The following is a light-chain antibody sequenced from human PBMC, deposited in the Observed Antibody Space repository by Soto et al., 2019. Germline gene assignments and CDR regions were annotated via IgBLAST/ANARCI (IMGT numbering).Light chain of an antibody. CDR1: QSISSW. J-gene: IGKJ1*01. CDR2: KAS. Sequence: IQRTKAPATLCGCVGDRGTMTCRASQSISSWLAWYQQKPGKAPKLLIYKASTLNSGVPPRFSGSGSGTEFTLTISSLQSEDFATYYCQQLKSFPWTFGQGTKVDIK. V-gene: IGKV1-5*03. CDR3: QQLKSFPWT.